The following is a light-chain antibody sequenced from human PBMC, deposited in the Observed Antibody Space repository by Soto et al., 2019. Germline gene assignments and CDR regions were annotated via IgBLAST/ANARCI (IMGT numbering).Light chain of an antibody. Sequence: DIVMTQSPDSLAVSLGERATINCKSSQTLLYSSDNKNYLAWYQQKPGQPPRLLIYWASSRDSGVSDRFAGSGSGTDFTLTITNQEAEDVAIYFCQQFFTTPYTFGQGTRLQI. CDR1: QTLLYSSDNKNY. V-gene: IGKV4-1*01. CDR2: WAS. J-gene: IGKJ2*01. CDR3: QQFFTTPYT.